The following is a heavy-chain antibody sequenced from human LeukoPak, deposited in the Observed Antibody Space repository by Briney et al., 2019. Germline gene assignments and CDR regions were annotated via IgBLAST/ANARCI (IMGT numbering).Heavy chain of an antibody. J-gene: IGHJ4*02. D-gene: IGHD3-16*01. Sequence: SETLSLTCAVYGGSFSGYYWSWIRQPPGKGLEWIGEINHSGSTNYNPSLKSRVTISVDTSKNQFSLKLSSVTAADTAVYYCATFKRVMDYWGQGTLVTVSS. CDR1: GGSFSGYY. V-gene: IGHV4-34*01. CDR3: ATFKRVMDY. CDR2: INHSGST.